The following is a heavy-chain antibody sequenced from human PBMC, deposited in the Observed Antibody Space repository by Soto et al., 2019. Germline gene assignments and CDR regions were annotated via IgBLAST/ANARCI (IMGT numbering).Heavy chain of an antibody. J-gene: IGHJ6*02. D-gene: IGHD2-15*01. V-gene: IGHV5-51*01. Sequence: GESLKISCKGSGYSFTSYWIGWVRQMPGKGLEWMGIIYPGDSDTRYSPSFQGQVTISADKSISTAYLQWSSLKASDTAMYYCARQDCSGGSCYSLRYYYYGMDVWGQGTTVTVSS. CDR1: GYSFTSYW. CDR2: IYPGDSDT. CDR3: ARQDCSGGSCYSLRYYYYGMDV.